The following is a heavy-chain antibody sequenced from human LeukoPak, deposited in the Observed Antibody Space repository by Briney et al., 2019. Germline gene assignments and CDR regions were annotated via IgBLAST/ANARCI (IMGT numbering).Heavy chain of an antibody. CDR3: ARVYDSSGLNDAFDI. Sequence: GRSLRLSCAASGFTFSSYGMHWVRQAPGKGLEWVAVIWYDGSNKYYADSVKGRFTISRDNSKNTLYLQMNSLRAEDTAVYYCARVYDSSGLNDAFDIWGQGTMVTVSS. CDR2: IWYDGSNK. V-gene: IGHV3-33*01. CDR1: GFTFSSYG. D-gene: IGHD3-22*01. J-gene: IGHJ3*02.